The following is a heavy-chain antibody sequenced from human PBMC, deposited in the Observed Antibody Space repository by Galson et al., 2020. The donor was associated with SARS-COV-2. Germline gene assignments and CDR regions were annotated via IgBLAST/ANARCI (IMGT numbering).Heavy chain of an antibody. CDR1: GFPFSSYA. J-gene: IGHJ5*02. V-gene: IGHV3-23*01. Sequence: GGSLRLSCAASGFPFSSYAMSWVRQAPGKGLQWVPAISGRGGSTYYADSVKGRFTISRDNSKNTLYLQMNSLRAEDTAVYYCAKDGGSNYDWFDPWGQGTLVTVSS. CDR2: ISGRGGST. D-gene: IGHD4-4*01. CDR3: AKDGGSNYDWFDP.